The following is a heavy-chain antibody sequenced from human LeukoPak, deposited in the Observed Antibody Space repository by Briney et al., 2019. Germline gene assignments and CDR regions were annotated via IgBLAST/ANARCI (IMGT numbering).Heavy chain of an antibody. D-gene: IGHD3-22*01. V-gene: IGHV3-23*01. CDR2: ISGNGGRT. CDR3: AREGGDYYDNLDY. Sequence: GGSLRLSCAASGFTISTYAMSWVRQAPGKGLEWVSAISGNGGRTYYADSVKGRFAISSDNSKNTLYLQMNSLRAEDTAVYYCAREGGDYYDNLDYWGQGTLVTVSS. CDR1: GFTISTYA. J-gene: IGHJ4*02.